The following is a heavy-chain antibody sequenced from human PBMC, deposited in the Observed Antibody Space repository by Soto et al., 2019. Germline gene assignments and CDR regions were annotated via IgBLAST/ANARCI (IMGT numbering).Heavy chain of an antibody. J-gene: IGHJ6*02. CDR2: ISYDGSNK. V-gene: IGHV3-30*18. D-gene: IGHD2-2*01. CDR1: GFTFSSYG. Sequence: GGSLRLSCAASGFTFSSYGMHWVRQAPGKGLEWVAVISYDGSNKYYADSVKGRFTISRDNSKNTLYLQMNSLRAEDTAVYYCAKDVKDCSSTSCYPLDYYYYYGMDVWGQGTTVTVSS. CDR3: AKDVKDCSSTSCYPLDYYYYYGMDV.